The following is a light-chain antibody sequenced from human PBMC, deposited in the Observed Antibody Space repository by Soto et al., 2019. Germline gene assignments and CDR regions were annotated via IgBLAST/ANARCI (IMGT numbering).Light chain of an antibody. J-gene: IGLJ1*01. V-gene: IGLV2-14*01. CDR3: SSYTSSSTRV. CDR2: EVS. Sequence: QSALTQPASLSGSPGQSITISCTGTSSDVGGYNYVSWYQQHPGKAPKLMIYEVSNRPSGVSNRFSGSKSGNTASLTISGLQAEDEADYYCSSYTSSSTRVLGTGTK. CDR1: SSDVGGYNY.